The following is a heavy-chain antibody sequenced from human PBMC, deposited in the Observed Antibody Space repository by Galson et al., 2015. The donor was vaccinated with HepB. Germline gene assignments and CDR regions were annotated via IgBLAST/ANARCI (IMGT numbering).Heavy chain of an antibody. CDR2: TYYRSKWYN. J-gene: IGHJ4*02. V-gene: IGHV6-1*01. D-gene: IGHD3-10*01. Sequence: CAISGDSVSSNSAAWNWIRQSPSRGLEWLGRTYYRSKWYNDYAVSVKSRITINPDTSKNQFSLQLNSVTPEDTAVYYYARVWTGSGSYYPYYFDYWGQGTLVTVSS. CDR3: ARVWTGSGSYYPYYFDY. CDR1: GDSVSSNSAA.